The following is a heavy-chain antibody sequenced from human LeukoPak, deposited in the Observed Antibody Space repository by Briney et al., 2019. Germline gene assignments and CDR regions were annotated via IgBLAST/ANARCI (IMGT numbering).Heavy chain of an antibody. CDR1: GGSISSYY. Sequence: SETLSLTCTVSGGSISSYYWSWIRQPPGKGLEWIGYIYYSGSTNYNPSLKSRVTISVDTSKNQFSLKLSSVTAADTAVYYCARVADGYYFDYWGQGTLVTVSS. CDR3: ARVADGYYFDY. V-gene: IGHV4-59*01. J-gene: IGHJ4*02. CDR2: IYYSGST.